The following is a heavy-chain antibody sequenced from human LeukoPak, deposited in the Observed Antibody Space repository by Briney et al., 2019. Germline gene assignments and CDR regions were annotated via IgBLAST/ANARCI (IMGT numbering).Heavy chain of an antibody. D-gene: IGHD3-22*01. CDR2: IASSGSTI. CDR1: GFTFSNYE. J-gene: IGHJ1*01. Sequence: AGSLRLSCSASGFTFSNYEMNWVRQAPGKGLEWVSYIASSGSTIYYADSVKGRFTISRDNAKSSLYLQMNSLRADDTAVYYCATSRGYFFRWFQHWGQGTLVTVSS. V-gene: IGHV3-48*03. CDR3: ATSRGYFFRWFQH.